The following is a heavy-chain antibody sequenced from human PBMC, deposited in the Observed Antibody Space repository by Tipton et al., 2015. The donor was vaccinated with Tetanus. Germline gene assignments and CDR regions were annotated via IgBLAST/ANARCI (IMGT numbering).Heavy chain of an antibody. CDR3: VRGEWELTF. D-gene: IGHD1-26*01. Sequence: QVQLVQSGAEVKQPGASVKVSCKTSGYTFTSYDMNWVRQAPGQGLEWMGWVTPTNGRTGYAQKFQGRVAMTRDASINTAYMELSSLTSEDTAVYYCVRGEWELTFWGQGTLVTVSS. CDR2: VTPTNGRT. V-gene: IGHV1-8*02. J-gene: IGHJ1*01. CDR1: GYTFTSYD.